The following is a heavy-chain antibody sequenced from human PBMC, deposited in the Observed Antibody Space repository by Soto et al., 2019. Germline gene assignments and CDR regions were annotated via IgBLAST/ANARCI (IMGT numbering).Heavy chain of an antibody. D-gene: IGHD6-19*01. Sequence: QVQLVQSGAEVKKPGASVKVSCKASGYTFTSYGISWVRQALGQGLEWMGWISAYNGNTNYAQKLQGRVTMTTDTSTSTAYMELRSLRSDDTAVYYCARDPVSEWLAPRWFDPWGQGTLVTVSS. CDR3: ARDPVSEWLAPRWFDP. CDR2: ISAYNGNT. J-gene: IGHJ5*02. V-gene: IGHV1-18*01. CDR1: GYTFTSYG.